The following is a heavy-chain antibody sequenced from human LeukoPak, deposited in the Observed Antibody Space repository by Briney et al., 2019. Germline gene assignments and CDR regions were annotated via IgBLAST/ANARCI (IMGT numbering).Heavy chain of an antibody. CDR2: IGSSGTTI. J-gene: IGHJ4*02. CDR3: ALLAVASDFDY. Sequence: GGSLRLSCAVSGFPFSVYEMNWVRQAPGKGLEWVSNIGSSGTTIYYADPVRGRFSISRDNAKSSLYLQMNSLRVEDTAVYYCALLAVASDFDYWGQGALVTVSS. D-gene: IGHD6-19*01. CDR1: GFPFSVYE. V-gene: IGHV3-48*03.